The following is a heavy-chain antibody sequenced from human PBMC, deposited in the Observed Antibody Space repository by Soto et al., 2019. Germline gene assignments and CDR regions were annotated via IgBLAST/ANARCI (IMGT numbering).Heavy chain of an antibody. D-gene: IGHD4-17*01. Sequence: ASVKVSCKASGYTFTSYYMHWVRQAPGQGLEWMGIINPSGGSTSYAQKFQGRVTMTRDTSTSTVYMELSSLRSEDTAVYYCARAKWAVSFTGHRDYRYLHAFPTQRSSDP. V-gene: IGHV1-46*03. CDR1: GYTFTSYY. J-gene: IGHJ5*02. CDR3: ARAKWAVSFTGHRDYRYLHAFPTQRSSDP. CDR2: INPSGGST.